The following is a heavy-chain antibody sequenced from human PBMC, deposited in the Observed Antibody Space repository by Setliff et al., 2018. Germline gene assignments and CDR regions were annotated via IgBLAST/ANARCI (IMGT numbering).Heavy chain of an antibody. D-gene: IGHD3-16*02. CDR3: VNSYRGYDDYPDY. V-gene: IGHV3-48*01. J-gene: IGHJ4*02. CDR1: GFTFSTYN. Sequence: PGGSLRLSCAASGFTFSTYNMNWVRQAPGKGLEWVSYISFSSSTIYYADSVKGRFTISRDNAKNSLYLQMNSLRVEDTAVYYCVNSYRGYDDYPDYWGQGTLVTVSS. CDR2: ISFSSSTI.